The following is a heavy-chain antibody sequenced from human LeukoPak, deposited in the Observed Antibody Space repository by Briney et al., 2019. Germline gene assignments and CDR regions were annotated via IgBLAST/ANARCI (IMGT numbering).Heavy chain of an antibody. D-gene: IGHD2-15*01. CDR3: ARETYCRGGSCYKGNAFDI. V-gene: IGHV3-21*01. Sequence: GGSLRLSCAASGFTFSSYTMNWVRQAPGQGLEWVSSISSSSSYIYYADSVKGRFTISRDNAKNSLFLQMNSLRADDTAVYYCARETYCRGGSCYKGNAFDIWGQGTMVTVSS. CDR2: ISSSSSYI. CDR1: GFTFSSYT. J-gene: IGHJ3*02.